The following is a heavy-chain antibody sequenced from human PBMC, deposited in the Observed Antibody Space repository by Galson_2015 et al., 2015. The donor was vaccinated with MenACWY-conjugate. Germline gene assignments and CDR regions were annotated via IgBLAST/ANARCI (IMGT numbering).Heavy chain of an antibody. Sequence: SLRLSCAASGFTFSSYNMNWVRQAPGKGLEWVSYISGSSSTIYYTDSVKGRFTISRDNAKNSLYLQMNGLRAEDTAVYYCARDRDRGYFDSWGQGALVTVSS. CDR2: ISGSSSTI. J-gene: IGHJ4*02. CDR1: GFTFSSYN. CDR3: ARDRDRGYFDS. V-gene: IGHV3-48*04. D-gene: IGHD1-14*01.